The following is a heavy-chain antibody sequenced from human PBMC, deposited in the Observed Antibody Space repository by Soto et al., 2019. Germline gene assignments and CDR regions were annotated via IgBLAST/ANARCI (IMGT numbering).Heavy chain of an antibody. D-gene: IGHD3-3*01. CDR1: GFTFSSYS. J-gene: IGHJ6*02. CDR3: ARDRYDCWRRSPRPDGMDV. CDR2: ITSSSSYI. V-gene: IGHV3-21*01. Sequence: EVQLVESGGGLVKPGGSLRLSCAASGFTFSSYSMNWVRQAPGKGLEWVSSITSSSSYIYYADSVKGRFTISRDNAKNXRSXQMTRLRAEDTAVYYCARDRYDCWRRSPRPDGMDVWGQGTTVTVSS.